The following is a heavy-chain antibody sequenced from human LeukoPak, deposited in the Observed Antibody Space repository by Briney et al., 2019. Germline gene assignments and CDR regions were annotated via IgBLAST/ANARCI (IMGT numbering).Heavy chain of an antibody. D-gene: IGHD3-22*01. V-gene: IGHV3-23*01. CDR2: VRGGGGST. J-gene: IGHJ4*02. CDR3: AKRAYSDSSGYLGSIDY. Sequence: GGSLRLSCSASGFPLSSYAMNWVPQAPGKGLEWVSAVRGGGGSTYYADSVKGRFTISRDNSKNTIYLQMNSLRAEDTAVYFCAKRAYSDSSGYLGSIDYWGQGTQVTVST. CDR1: GFPLSSYA.